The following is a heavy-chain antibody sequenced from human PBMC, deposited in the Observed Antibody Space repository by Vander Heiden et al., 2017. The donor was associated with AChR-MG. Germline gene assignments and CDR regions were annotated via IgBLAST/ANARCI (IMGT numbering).Heavy chain of an antibody. D-gene: IGHD6-13*01. J-gene: IGHJ2*01. CDR3: ARVPSRMGAAAGTSILYWYFDL. Sequence: QVQLQQWGAGLLKPSETLSLTCAVYGGSFSGYYWSWIRQPPGKGLEWIGEINHSGSTNYNPSLKSRVTISVDTSKNQFSLKLSSVTAADTAVYYCARVPSRMGAAAGTSILYWYFDLWGRGTLVTVSS. V-gene: IGHV4-34*01. CDR2: INHSGST. CDR1: GGSFSGYY.